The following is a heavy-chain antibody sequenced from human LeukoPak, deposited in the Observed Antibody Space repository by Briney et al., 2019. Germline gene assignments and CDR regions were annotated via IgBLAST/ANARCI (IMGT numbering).Heavy chain of an antibody. J-gene: IGHJ4*02. Sequence: SETLSLTCTVSGGSISSGDYYWRWIRQPPGKGLEWIGYIYYSGSTYYNPSLKSRVTISVDTSKNQFSLKLSSVTAADTAVYYCAREGIAAAGPSFDYWGQGTLVTVSS. V-gene: IGHV4-30-4*08. D-gene: IGHD6-13*01. CDR2: IYYSGST. CDR1: GGSISSGDYY. CDR3: AREGIAAAGPSFDY.